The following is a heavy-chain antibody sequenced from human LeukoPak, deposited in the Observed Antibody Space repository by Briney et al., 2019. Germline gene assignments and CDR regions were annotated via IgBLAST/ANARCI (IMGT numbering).Heavy chain of an antibody. J-gene: IGHJ4*02. CDR3: ARDGVVTMELDS. V-gene: IGHV4-4*07. D-gene: IGHD3-3*01. CDR1: GGPINTDY. CDR2: IYPSGNT. Sequence: MASETLSLTCTVSGGPINTDYWSWIRQPAGKGLEWIGRIYPSGNTNYNPSLKSRLTISLHTSKNQFSLNLKSVTAADTAMYYCARDGVVTMELDSWGQGTLVTVSS.